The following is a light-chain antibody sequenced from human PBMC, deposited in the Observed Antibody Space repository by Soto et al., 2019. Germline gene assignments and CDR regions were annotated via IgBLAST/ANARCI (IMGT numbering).Light chain of an antibody. CDR2: AAS. Sequence: DIQLTQSPSFLSASVGDRVTITCRASQGINIFLARFQQKPGKAPNLLISAASTLQSGVPSRFSGSGSETEFTLTITRLQPEDSATYYCQQRNSYPRTFGQGTKVEIK. CDR3: QQRNSYPRT. J-gene: IGKJ2*01. CDR1: QGINIF. V-gene: IGKV1-9*01.